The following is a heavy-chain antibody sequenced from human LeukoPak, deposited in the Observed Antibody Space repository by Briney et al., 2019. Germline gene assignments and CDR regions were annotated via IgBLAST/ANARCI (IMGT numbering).Heavy chain of an antibody. D-gene: IGHD2-2*01. CDR3: ARWGYCSSTSCPTGAFDI. J-gene: IGHJ3*02. CDR2: ISAYNGNT. V-gene: IGHV1-18*01. CDR1: GYTFTSYG. Sequence: PRASVKVSCKASGYTFTSYGISWVRQAPGQGLEWMGWISAYNGNTNYAQKLQGRVTITTDESTSTAYMELSSLRSEDTAVYYCARWGYCSSTSCPTGAFDIWGQGTMVTVSS.